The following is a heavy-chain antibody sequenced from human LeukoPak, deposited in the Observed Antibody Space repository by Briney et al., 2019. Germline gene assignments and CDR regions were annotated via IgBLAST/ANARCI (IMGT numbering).Heavy chain of an antibody. CDR3: ARDKEAAPLYY. V-gene: IGHV1-69*06. J-gene: IGHJ4*02. Sequence: ASVKVSCKASGGTFSSYVISRVRQAPGQGLEWMGGIIPIFGTANYAQKFQGRVTITADKSTSTAYMELSSLRSEDTAVYYCARDKEAAPLYYWGQGTLVTVSS. D-gene: IGHD6-13*01. CDR2: IIPIFGTA. CDR1: GGTFSSYV.